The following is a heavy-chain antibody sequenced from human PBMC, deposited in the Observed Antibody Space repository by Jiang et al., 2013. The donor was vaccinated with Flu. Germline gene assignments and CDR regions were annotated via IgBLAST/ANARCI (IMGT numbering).Heavy chain of an antibody. J-gene: IGHJ5*02. D-gene: IGHD2-2*03. V-gene: IGHV3-33*01. CDR1: GFTFSSYG. Sequence: VQLLESGGGAVQPGRSLRLSCAASGFTFSSYGMHWVRQAPGKGLEWVAVIWYDGSNKYYADSVKGRFTISRDNSKNTLYLQMNSLRAEDTAVYYCARDRSDGYCSSTSCYGLDPWGQGTLVTVSS. CDR3: ARDRSDGYCSSTSCYGLDP. CDR2: IWYDGSNK.